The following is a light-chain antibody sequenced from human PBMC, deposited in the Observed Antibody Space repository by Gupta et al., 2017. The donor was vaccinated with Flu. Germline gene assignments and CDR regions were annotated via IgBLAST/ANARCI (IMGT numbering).Light chain of an antibody. CDR2: KAS. Sequence: PSTLSASVGDRVTITCRASQNINTWLAWYQQKLGKAPRLLIYKASSLGSGVPSRFSGSGSVTEFTLTINNLQPDDFATFYCQQYKSYPYTFGQGTKLEI. V-gene: IGKV1-5*03. J-gene: IGKJ2*01. CDR3: QQYKSYPYT. CDR1: QNINTW.